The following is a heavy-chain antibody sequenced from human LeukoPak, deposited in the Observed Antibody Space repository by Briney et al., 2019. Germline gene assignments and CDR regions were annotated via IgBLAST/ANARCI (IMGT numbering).Heavy chain of an antibody. V-gene: IGHV4-59*01. J-gene: IGHJ6*03. CDR3: ARTTEGGYTYDYFYYYYMDV. CDR1: GGSISSYY. Sequence: SETLSLTCTVSGGSISSYYWSWIRQPPGKGLEWIGYIYYSGSTNYNPSLKSRVPISVDTSKNQFSLKLSSVTAADTAVYYCARTTEGGYTYDYFYYYYMDVWGKGTTVTISS. CDR2: IYYSGST. D-gene: IGHD5-18*01.